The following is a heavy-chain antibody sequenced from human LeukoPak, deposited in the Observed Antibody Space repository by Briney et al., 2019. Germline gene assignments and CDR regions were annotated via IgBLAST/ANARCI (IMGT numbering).Heavy chain of an antibody. Sequence: GASVKVSCKASGDTFTSYGISWVRQAPGQGLEWMGWISAYNGNTNYAQKLQGRVTMTTDTSTSTAYMELRSLRSDDTAVYYCARDRGPVFTMVRGVIYNWFDPWGQGTLVTVSS. D-gene: IGHD3-10*01. J-gene: IGHJ5*02. CDR2: ISAYNGNT. CDR1: GDTFTSYG. V-gene: IGHV1-18*01. CDR3: ARDRGPVFTMVRGVIYNWFDP.